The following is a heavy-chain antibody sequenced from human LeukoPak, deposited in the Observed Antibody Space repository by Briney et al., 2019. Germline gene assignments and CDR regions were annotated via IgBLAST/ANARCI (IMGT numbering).Heavy chain of an antibody. Sequence: GASVKVSCKVFGYTFTDYHMHWVRQAPGQGLEWMGWINPNGGGTNYAQKFQGRVTMTRDTSISTVYMELSRLRSDDTAVYYCARGGLPFDYWGQGTLVTVS. CDR3: ARGGLPFDY. CDR2: INPNGGGT. V-gene: IGHV1-2*02. J-gene: IGHJ4*02. CDR1: GYTFTDYH.